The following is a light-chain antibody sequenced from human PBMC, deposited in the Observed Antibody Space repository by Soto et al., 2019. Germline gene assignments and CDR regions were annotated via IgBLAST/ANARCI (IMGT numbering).Light chain of an antibody. V-gene: IGKV2-28*01. CDR3: MHAPQSSST. Sequence: EIVLTQSPDTLSLSPGERATLSCRASQSLLQSNGYNYLDWYLQKPGQSPQLLIYVGSNRASGVPDRFIGSGSGTDFTLKISRVEAEDVGVYYCMHAPQSSSTFGQGTKLEIK. J-gene: IGKJ2*01. CDR1: QSLLQSNGYNY. CDR2: VGS.